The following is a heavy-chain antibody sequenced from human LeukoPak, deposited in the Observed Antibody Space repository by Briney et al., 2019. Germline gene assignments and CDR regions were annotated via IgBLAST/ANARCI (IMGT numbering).Heavy chain of an antibody. Sequence: SQTLSLTCAISGDTVSSNSATWSWIRQSPSRGLEWLGRTYYRSKWYNDYAVSVKGRITFNPDTSKNQFSLQLNSVTPEDTAVYYCARVHDSSRWFDPWGQGTLVTVSS. V-gene: IGHV6-1*01. J-gene: IGHJ5*02. CDR2: TYYRSKWYN. CDR3: ARVHDSSRWFDP. CDR1: GDTVSSNSAT. D-gene: IGHD3-22*01.